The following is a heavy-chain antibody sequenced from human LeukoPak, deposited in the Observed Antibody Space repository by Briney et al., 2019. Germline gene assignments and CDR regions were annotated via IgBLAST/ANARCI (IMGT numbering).Heavy chain of an antibody. CDR2: ISAYNGNT. Sequence: ASVKVSCKASGYTFTSYGISWVRQAPGQGLEWMGWISAYNGNTNYAQKLQGRVTMTTDTSTSTAYMELRSLRSEDTAMYYCARATLYDYFFNYWGQGTLVTVSS. CDR3: ARATLYDYFFNY. D-gene: IGHD5/OR15-5a*01. V-gene: IGHV1-18*01. CDR1: GYTFTSYG. J-gene: IGHJ4*02.